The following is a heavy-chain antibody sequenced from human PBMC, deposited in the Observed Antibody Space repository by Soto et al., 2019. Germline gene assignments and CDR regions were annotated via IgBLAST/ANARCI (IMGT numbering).Heavy chain of an antibody. D-gene: IGHD5-12*01. CDR3: ARGSIVATILFDP. J-gene: IGHJ5*02. V-gene: IGHV4-59*01. Sequence: SETLSHTCTVSGGSISGDYWNWIRQPPGKGLEWMGYIYYSGSTKYNPALKRRATISVDTSKNQISLKMSSVTAADTAVYYCARGSIVATILFDPWGQGPLVTVSS. CDR1: GGSISGDY. CDR2: IYYSGST.